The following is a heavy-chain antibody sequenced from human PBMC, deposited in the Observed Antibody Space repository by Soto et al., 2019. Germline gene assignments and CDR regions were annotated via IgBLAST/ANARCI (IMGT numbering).Heavy chain of an antibody. CDR1: GYTFTGYY. CDR3: AREECSGGSCYSFNH. CDR2: INPNSGGT. D-gene: IGHD2-15*01. Sequence: QVQLVQSGADVKKPGASVKVSCKASGYTFTGYYMHWVRQAPGQGLEWMGWINPNSGGTNYAQKFQGWVTMTRDTSISTAYMELSRLRSDDTAVYCCAREECSGGSCYSFNHWGQGTLVTVSS. J-gene: IGHJ5*02. V-gene: IGHV1-2*04.